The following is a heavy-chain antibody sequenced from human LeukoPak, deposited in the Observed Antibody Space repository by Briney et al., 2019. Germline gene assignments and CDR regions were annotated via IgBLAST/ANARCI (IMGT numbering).Heavy chain of an antibody. J-gene: IGHJ6*03. D-gene: IGHD6-19*01. V-gene: IGHV3-23*01. CDR1: GFTFSDYW. Sequence: PGGSLRLSCAASGFTFSDYWMTWVRQAPGKGLEWVSAISGSGGSTYYADSVKGRFTISRDNSKNTLYLQMNSLRAEDTAVYYCAKTGEYSSGWWGHYYYYMDVWGKGTTVTVSS. CDR2: ISGSGGST. CDR3: AKTGEYSSGWWGHYYYYMDV.